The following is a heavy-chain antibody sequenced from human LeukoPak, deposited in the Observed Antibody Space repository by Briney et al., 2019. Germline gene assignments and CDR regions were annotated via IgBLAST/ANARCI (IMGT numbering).Heavy chain of an antibody. CDR2: IFGSGGSA. V-gene: IGHV3-23*01. J-gene: IGHJ4*02. Sequence: GGSLRLSCAASGFTFGSYAMYWVRQAPGKGLEWVSGIFGSGGSAHYADSVKGRSTITRDNSKNTVYLQMDSLRVEDTAIYYCAKTTTGYSSGRYPAWPIDYWGQGTLVTVSS. D-gene: IGHD2-15*01. CDR1: GFTFGSYA. CDR3: AKTTTGYSSGRYPAWPIDY.